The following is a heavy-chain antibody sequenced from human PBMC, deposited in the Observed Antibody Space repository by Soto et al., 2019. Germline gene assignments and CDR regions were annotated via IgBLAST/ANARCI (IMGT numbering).Heavy chain of an antibody. CDR1: GFTFSSYG. J-gene: IGHJ4*01. V-gene: IGHV3-33*01. Sequence: GESLKISCVASGFTFSSYGMHWVRQAPGKGLEWVTFIWYDGSNTYYIDSVKGRFTISRDDSKNTLYLQMNSLRAEDTAVYYFVRYSDTSGHYYPDYWGHGTLVTVSS. CDR2: IWYDGSNT. D-gene: IGHD3-22*01. CDR3: VRYSDTSGHYYPDY.